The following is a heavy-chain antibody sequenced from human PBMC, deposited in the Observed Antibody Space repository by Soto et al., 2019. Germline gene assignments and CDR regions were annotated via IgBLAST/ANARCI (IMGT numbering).Heavy chain of an antibody. CDR1: GYSFINYG. J-gene: IGHJ5*01. Sequence: QVQLVQSGAEVKKPGASVKVSCKFSGYSFINYGMTWVRQAPGQGFEWMGWISGSNGATNYAQRFQGRVTLTTDTSTNTAYMELRSLRLDDTAIYYCARDSKWLIINGNWFDSWGQGTLVPVSS. CDR2: ISGSNGAT. CDR3: ARDSKWLIINGNWFDS. V-gene: IGHV1-18*04. D-gene: IGHD5-12*01.